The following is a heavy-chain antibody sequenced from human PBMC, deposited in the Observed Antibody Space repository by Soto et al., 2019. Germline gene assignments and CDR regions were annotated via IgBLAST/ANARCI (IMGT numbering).Heavy chain of an antibody. D-gene: IGHD1-26*01. CDR2: IYDSVTT. Sequence: PSETLSSPSPAFVGSLTSRFYSSTWSRSPPGKGLEWIGYIYDSVTTNYNSSLESRLTISVDTSKNLFSLRLSSVTAADTAVYYCAGADSGNYYHGFQMWGQGKMVTVSS. CDR3: AGADSGNYYHGFQM. CDR1: VGSLTSRFYS. V-gene: IGHV4-61*01. J-gene: IGHJ3*02.